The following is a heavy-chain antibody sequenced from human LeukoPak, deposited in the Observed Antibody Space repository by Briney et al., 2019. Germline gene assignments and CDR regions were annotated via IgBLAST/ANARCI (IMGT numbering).Heavy chain of an antibody. CDR1: GFTFSSYS. J-gene: IGHJ4*02. D-gene: IGHD2-8*02. CDR2: INRDDSST. CDR3: ARAGYYTGWDY. V-gene: IGHV3-74*01. Sequence: PGGSLRLSCAASGFTFSSYSMHWVRQAPGKGLVWVSRINRDDSSTSYADSVKGRFTISRDNAKNTLYLQMNGLRAEDTAVYFCARAGYYTGWDYWGQGTLVTVSS.